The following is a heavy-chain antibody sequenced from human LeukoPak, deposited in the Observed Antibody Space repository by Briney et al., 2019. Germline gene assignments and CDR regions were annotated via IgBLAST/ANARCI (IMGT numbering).Heavy chain of an antibody. CDR3: ARSKDSSSWYLGWFDP. D-gene: IGHD6-13*01. J-gene: IGHJ5*02. CDR1: GYTFTGYY. V-gene: IGHV1-2*02. CDR2: INPNSGGT. Sequence: GASVKVSCKASGYTFTGYYMHWVRQAPGQGLEWMGWINPNSGGTNYAQKFQGRVTMTRDTSISTAYMELSRLRSDDTAVYYCARSKDSSSWYLGWFDPWGQGTLVTVSS.